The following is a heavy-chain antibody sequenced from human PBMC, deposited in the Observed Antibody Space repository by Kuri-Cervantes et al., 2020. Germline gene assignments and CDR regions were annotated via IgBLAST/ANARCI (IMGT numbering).Heavy chain of an antibody. Sequence: GGSLRLSCAASGFTFSSYWMHWVRQAPGKGLVWVSRINSDGSSTSYADSVKGRFTISRDNAKNSLYLQMNSLRAEDTALYYCAKGDNAVYYYYMDVWGKGTTVTVSS. D-gene: IGHD2-8*01. CDR1: GFTFSSYW. V-gene: IGHV3-74*01. CDR3: AKGDNAVYYYYMDV. J-gene: IGHJ6*03. CDR2: INSDGSST.